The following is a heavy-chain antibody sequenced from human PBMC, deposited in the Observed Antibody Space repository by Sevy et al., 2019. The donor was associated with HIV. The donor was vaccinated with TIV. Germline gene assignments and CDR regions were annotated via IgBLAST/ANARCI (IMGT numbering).Heavy chain of an antibody. J-gene: IGHJ4*02. CDR2: ISPHNGDT. V-gene: IGHV1-18*01. CDR1: GYSFTTYR. CDR3: ARAYCSGGSCYSLPY. D-gene: IGHD2-15*01. Sequence: ASVKVSCKASGYSFTTYRITWLRQAPGQGLEWMGWISPHNGDTNYVQNLQGRVTMITDTSTSTAYMELRSLGSDDTAVYYCARAYCSGGSCYSLPYWGQGTRVTVSS.